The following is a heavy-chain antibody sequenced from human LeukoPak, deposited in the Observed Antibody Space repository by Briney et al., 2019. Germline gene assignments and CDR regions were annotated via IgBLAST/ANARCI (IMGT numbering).Heavy chain of an antibody. Sequence: GGSLRLSCAASGFTFSGYWMHWVRQAPGKGLVCVSRIKSDGYSITYAGSVKGRFPISRDNAKNTLYLQMNSLIAEDTAVYFCTRAGYSSGFDSWGQGTLVTVSS. CDR3: TRAGYSSGFDS. CDR2: IKSDGYSI. CDR1: GFTFSGYW. J-gene: IGHJ5*01. V-gene: IGHV3-74*03. D-gene: IGHD6-19*01.